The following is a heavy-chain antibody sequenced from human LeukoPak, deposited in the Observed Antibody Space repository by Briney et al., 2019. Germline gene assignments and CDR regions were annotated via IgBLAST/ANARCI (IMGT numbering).Heavy chain of an antibody. CDR1: GFTFSSYG. D-gene: IGHD3-22*01. J-gene: IGHJ4*02. Sequence: TGGSLRLSCAAPGFTFSSYGMHWVRQAPGKGLEWVAFIRYDGSNKYYADSVKGRFTISRDNSKNTLYLQVNSLRAEDTAVYYCAKEGGSYYYDSSGYPDFDYWGQGTLVTVSS. CDR2: IRYDGSNK. CDR3: AKEGGSYYYDSSGYPDFDY. V-gene: IGHV3-30*02.